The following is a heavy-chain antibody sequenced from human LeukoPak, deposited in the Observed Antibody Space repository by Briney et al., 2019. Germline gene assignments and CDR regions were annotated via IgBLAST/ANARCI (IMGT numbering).Heavy chain of an antibody. Sequence: SETLSLTCTVSGGSISSGGYYWSWIRQPPGKGLEWIGYIYHSGSTYYNPSLKSRVTISVDRSKNQFSLKLSSVTAADTAVYYCARSDLRMVPNYYDSSGYPNWFDPWGQGTLVTVSS. CDR3: ARSDLRMVPNYYDSSGYPNWFDP. V-gene: IGHV4-30-2*01. CDR1: GGSISSGGYY. J-gene: IGHJ5*02. D-gene: IGHD3-22*01. CDR2: IYHSGST.